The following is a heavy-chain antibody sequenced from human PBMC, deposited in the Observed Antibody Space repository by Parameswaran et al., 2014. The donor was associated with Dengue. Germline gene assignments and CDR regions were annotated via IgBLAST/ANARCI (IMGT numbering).Heavy chain of an antibody. CDR3: TREMEWFGELLYRKTDY. D-gene: IGHD3-10*01. Sequence: RWIRQPPGKGLEWVGFIRSKAYGGTTEYAASVKGRFTISRDDSKSIAYLQMNSLKTEDTAVYYCTREMEWFGELLYRKTDYWGQGTLVTVSS. CDR2: IRSKAYGGTT. J-gene: IGHJ4*02. V-gene: IGHV3-49*02.